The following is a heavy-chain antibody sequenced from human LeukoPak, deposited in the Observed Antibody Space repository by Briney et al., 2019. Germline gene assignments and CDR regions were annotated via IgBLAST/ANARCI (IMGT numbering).Heavy chain of an antibody. CDR3: ATIAAAGASNYYGMDV. Sequence: SVKVSCKASGGTFSSYAISWVRQAPGQGLEWMGGIIPIFGTANYAQKFQGRVTITADEPTSTAYMELSSLRSEDTAVYYCATIAAAGASNYYGMDVWGQGTTVTVSS. CDR1: GGTFSSYA. J-gene: IGHJ6*02. CDR2: IIPIFGTA. D-gene: IGHD6-13*01. V-gene: IGHV1-69*13.